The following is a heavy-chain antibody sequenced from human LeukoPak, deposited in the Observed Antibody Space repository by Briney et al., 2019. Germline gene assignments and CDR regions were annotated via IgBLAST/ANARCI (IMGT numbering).Heavy chain of an antibody. D-gene: IGHD3-10*01. Sequence: XSETLXXTCAVYGESFSGYYWSWVRQPPGKGLEWVGEINHSGSTNYNPSLKSRVTISVDTSKNQFSRKQRCGNAADPAVYYCWSGDYVDYWGQGTLVTVSS. J-gene: IGHJ4*02. V-gene: IGHV4-34*03. CDR1: GESFSGYY. CDR3: WSGDYVDY. CDR2: INHSGST.